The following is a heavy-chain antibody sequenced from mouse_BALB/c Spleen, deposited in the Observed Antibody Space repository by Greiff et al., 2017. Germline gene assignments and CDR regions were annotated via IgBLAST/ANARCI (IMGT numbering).Heavy chain of an antibody. CDR1: GFSLTSYG. Sequence: QVQLQQSGPGLVQPSQSLSITCTVSGFSLTSYGVHWVRQSPGKGLEWLGVIWSGGSTDYNAAFISRLSISKDNSKSQVFFKMNSLQANDTAIYYCARNLGDYRYDGHPWFAYWGQGTLVTVSA. J-gene: IGHJ3*01. CDR2: IWSGGST. V-gene: IGHV2-2*02. CDR3: ARNLGDYRYDGHPWFAY. D-gene: IGHD2-14*01.